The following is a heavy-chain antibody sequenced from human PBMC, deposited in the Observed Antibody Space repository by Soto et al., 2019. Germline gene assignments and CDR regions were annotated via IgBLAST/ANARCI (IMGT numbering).Heavy chain of an antibody. Sequence: PSETLSLTFTVSGGSITTGGYSWSWIRQLPGKGLEWIGHRYYSESTYYNPSLKSRVSISLDTSKNQFSLKLSFVTAADTAMYYCARTKCSGGSGCSWCLDYWGQGTPFTVSS. D-gene: IGHD2-15*01. V-gene: IGHV4-31*03. J-gene: IGHJ4*02. CDR3: ARTKCSGGSGCSWCLDY. CDR2: RYYSEST. CDR1: GGSITTGGYS.